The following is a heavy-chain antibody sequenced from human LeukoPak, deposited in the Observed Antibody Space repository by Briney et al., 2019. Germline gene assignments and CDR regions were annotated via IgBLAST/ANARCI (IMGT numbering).Heavy chain of an antibody. D-gene: IGHD2-15*01. CDR3: AKVVVAAYFDY. J-gene: IGHJ4*02. V-gene: IGHV3-30*18. CDR1: GFTFSSYG. CDR2: ISYDGSNK. Sequence: GRSLRLSCAASGFTFSSYGMHWVRQAPGKGLEWVAVISYDGSNKYYADSVKGRFTISRDNSKNTLYLQMNSLRAEDTAVYYCAKVVVAAYFDYWGQGTLVTVSS.